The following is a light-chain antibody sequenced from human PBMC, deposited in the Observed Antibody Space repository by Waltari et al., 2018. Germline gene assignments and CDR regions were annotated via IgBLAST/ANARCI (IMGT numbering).Light chain of an antibody. CDR2: RVS. CDR3: MQGTHWPLT. J-gene: IGKJ4*01. CDR1: RRLVHTDGKTF. V-gene: IGKV2-30*02. Sequence: TQSPLSLPVTLGQPASISCNSCRRLVHTDGKTFFYWYYQRPGQSPRRLIYRVSNRDSGVPDRFSGSGSGTDFTLRISRVEAEDVGIYYCMQGTHWPLTFGGGTKVEIK.